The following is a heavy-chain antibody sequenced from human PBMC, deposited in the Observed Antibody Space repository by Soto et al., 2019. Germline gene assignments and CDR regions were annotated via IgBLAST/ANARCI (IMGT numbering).Heavy chain of an antibody. J-gene: IGHJ4*02. D-gene: IGHD3-3*01. Sequence: GGSLRLSCAASGFTFSSYAMSWVRQAPGKGLEWVSAISGSGGSTYYADSVKGRFTISRDNSKNMLYLQMNSLRAEDTAVYYCAKHLRFLEWLQYDFDYWGQGTLVTVSS. CDR3: AKHLRFLEWLQYDFDY. CDR2: ISGSGGST. V-gene: IGHV3-23*01. CDR1: GFTFSSYA.